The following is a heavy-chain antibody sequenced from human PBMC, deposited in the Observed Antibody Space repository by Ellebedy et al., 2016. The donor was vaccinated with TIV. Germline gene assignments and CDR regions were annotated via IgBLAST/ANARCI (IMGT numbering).Heavy chain of an antibody. CDR3: ARQGHSSGWYVGEYYFDY. CDR1: GGSISRYY. J-gene: IGHJ4*02. Sequence: MPSETLSLTCTVSGGSISRYYWGWIRQPPWKGLEWIGSIYYSGSTYYNPSLMSRVTISVDTSKNQFSLKLTSVTAADTAVYYCARQGHSSGWYVGEYYFDYWGQGTLVTVSS. CDR2: IYYSGST. D-gene: IGHD6-19*01. V-gene: IGHV4-39*01.